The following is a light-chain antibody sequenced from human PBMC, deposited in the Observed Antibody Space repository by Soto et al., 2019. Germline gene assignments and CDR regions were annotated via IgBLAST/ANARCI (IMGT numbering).Light chain of an antibody. CDR1: QTISSNY. CDR3: QQYRSSPPEFT. CDR2: GAS. J-gene: IGKJ3*01. V-gene: IGKV3-20*01. Sequence: EIVLTQSPGTLSLSAGERATLSCRASQTISSNYLAWYQQKPGQAPRLLIFGASHRATGIPDRFSGSGSGTDFTLTISRLEPEDFAVYYCQQYRSSPPEFTFGPGTKVDIK.